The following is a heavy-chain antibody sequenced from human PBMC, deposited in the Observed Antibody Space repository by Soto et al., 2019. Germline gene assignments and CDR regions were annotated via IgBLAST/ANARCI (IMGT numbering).Heavy chain of an antibody. CDR3: AKGLLIMVRKVIIPPQYYYGMDV. CDR1: GCTFGDHA. CDR2: ISGSGGIT. D-gene: IGHD3-10*01. J-gene: IGHJ6*02. Sequence: GWSLRLPCVASGCTFGDHAMSWVRQAPGTGLEWVSVISGSGGITYYEDSVKGRFTISRDNAKSTLYLQMNSLRAEDTAVYYCAKGLLIMVRKVIIPPQYYYGMDVWGQGTTVTVS. V-gene: IGHV3-23*01.